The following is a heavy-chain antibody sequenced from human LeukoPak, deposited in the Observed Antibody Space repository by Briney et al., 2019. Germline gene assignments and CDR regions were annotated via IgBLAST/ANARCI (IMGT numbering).Heavy chain of an antibody. CDR1: GFTFSSYA. J-gene: IGHJ3*02. V-gene: IGHV3-23*01. CDR3: AKGVRSWRAFDI. D-gene: IGHD3-10*01. CDR2: ISGSGGST. Sequence: PGGSLRLSCAASGFTFSSYAMHWVRQAPGKGLEWVSAISGSGGSTYYADSVKGRFTISRDNSKNTLYLQMNSLRAEDTAVYYCAKGVRSWRAFDIWGQGTMVTVSS.